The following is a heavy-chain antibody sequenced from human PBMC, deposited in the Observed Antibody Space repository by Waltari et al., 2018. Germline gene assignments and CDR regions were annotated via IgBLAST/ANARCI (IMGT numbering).Heavy chain of an antibody. CDR2: IRSSGTSI. CDR1: GFTFTTYE. CDR3: ARAAITGTGFDF. J-gene: IGHJ4*02. Sequence: EMQLVESGGGLVQPGGSLRLSCAASGFTFTTYEMNWVRQAPGKGLEWISYIRSSGTSIYYADSVKGRFTISRDNAQDSLYLQMNSLRAEDTAVYYCARAAITGTGFDFWGQGSLVTVSS. V-gene: IGHV3-48*03. D-gene: IGHD1-20*01.